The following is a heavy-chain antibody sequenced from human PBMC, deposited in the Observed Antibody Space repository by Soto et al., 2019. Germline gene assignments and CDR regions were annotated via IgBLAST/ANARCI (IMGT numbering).Heavy chain of an antibody. V-gene: IGHV3-23*01. CDR2: ISGSGGST. Sequence: EVQLLESGGGLVQPGGSLRLSCAASGFTFSSYAMSWVRQAPGKGLEWVSAISGSGGSTYYADSVKGRFTISRDNSKNTLYLQMNSLRAEDTAVYYCAGATSYWSSTSCYADWGQGTLVTVSS. CDR1: GFTFSSYA. CDR3: AGATSYWSSTSCYAD. D-gene: IGHD2-2*01. J-gene: IGHJ4*02.